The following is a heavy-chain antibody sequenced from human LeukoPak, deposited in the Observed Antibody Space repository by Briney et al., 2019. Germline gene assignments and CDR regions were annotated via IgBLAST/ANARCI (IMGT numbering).Heavy chain of an antibody. CDR2: IYHSGST. CDR1: GGSISSSNW. V-gene: IGHV4-4*02. Sequence: SGTLSLTCAVSGGSISSSNWWSWVRQPPGKGLAWIGEIYHSGSTNYNPSLKSRVTISVDKSKNQFSLKLSSVTAADTAVYYCARLTGTTNMDAFDIWGQGTMVTVSS. D-gene: IGHD1-7*01. J-gene: IGHJ3*02. CDR3: ARLTGTTNMDAFDI.